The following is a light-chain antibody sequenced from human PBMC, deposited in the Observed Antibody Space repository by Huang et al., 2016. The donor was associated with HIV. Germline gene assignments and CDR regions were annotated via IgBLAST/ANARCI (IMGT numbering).Light chain of an antibody. CDR3: QQRSNWPLT. V-gene: IGKV3-11*01. CDR2: DAS. J-gene: IGKJ4*01. Sequence: EIVLTQSPATLSLSPGERASLSCRASQSVSSYLTWDQQKPGQAPRLLIYDASNRATGIPPRFSGSGSGTYFTLTISSLEPEDFAVYYWQQRSNWPLTFGGGTKVEI. CDR1: QSVSSY.